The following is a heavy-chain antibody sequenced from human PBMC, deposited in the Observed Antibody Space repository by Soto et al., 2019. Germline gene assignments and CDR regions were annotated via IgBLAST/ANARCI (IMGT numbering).Heavy chain of an antibody. CDR3: AYLPCSGGSCYWFSFSGMDV. CDR2: FYWDDDK. V-gene: IGHV2-5*02. Sequence: QITLKESGPTLVKPTRTLTLTCTFSGFSLSTRGVGVAWIRQPPGKALEWLELFYWDDDKRYRPSLESRLTITKDTSKNQGVLTMTNMDSADTATYFCAYLPCSGGSCYWFSFSGMDVWGQGTTVTVSS. D-gene: IGHD2-15*01. J-gene: IGHJ6*02. CDR1: GFSLSTRGVG.